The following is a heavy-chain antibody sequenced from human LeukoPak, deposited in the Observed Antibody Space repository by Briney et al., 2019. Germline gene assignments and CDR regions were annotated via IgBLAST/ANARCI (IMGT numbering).Heavy chain of an antibody. D-gene: IGHD6-19*01. Sequence: SETLSLTCTVSGGSISSYYWSWIRQPPGKGLEWIGYIYYSGSTNYNPSLKSRVTISVDTSKNQFSLKLSSVTAADTAVYYCARWLGIGIAVAGAFDIWGQGTMVTVSS. CDR1: GGSISSYY. CDR3: ARWLGIGIAVAGAFDI. V-gene: IGHV4-59*08. CDR2: IYYSGST. J-gene: IGHJ3*02.